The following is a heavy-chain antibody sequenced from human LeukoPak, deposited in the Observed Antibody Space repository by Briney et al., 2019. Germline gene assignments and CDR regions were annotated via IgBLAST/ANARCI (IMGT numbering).Heavy chain of an antibody. CDR1: GYSFTSYW. D-gene: IGHD3-22*01. Sequence: GESLKISCKGSGYSFTSYWIGWVRQMPGKGLEWMGIIYPGDSDTRYSPSFQGRVTISADKSISTAYLQWSSLKASDTAMYYCARAVYDSSGPYAFDIWGQGTMVTVSS. CDR2: IYPGDSDT. J-gene: IGHJ3*02. CDR3: ARAVYDSSGPYAFDI. V-gene: IGHV5-51*01.